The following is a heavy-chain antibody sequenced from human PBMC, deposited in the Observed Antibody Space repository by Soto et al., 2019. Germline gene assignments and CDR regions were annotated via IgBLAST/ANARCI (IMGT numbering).Heavy chain of an antibody. CDR3: AHRVLRTVFGLVTTTAIYFDF. Sequence: QITLNESGPTVVRPTETLTLTCRFSGFSLTTSGVGVGWIRQSPGKAPEWLALIYWDDDKRYSASLKSRLTITKDTSKNQVVLTVSDLDPTDTATYYCAHRVLRTVFGLVTTTAIYFDFWGKGPPVALSS. CDR2: IYWDDDK. D-gene: IGHD3-3*01. V-gene: IGHV2-5*02. J-gene: IGHJ4*02. CDR1: GFSLTTSGVG.